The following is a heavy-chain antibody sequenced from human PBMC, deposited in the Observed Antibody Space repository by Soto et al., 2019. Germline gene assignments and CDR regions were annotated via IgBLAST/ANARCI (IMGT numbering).Heavy chain of an antibody. CDR2: ISSTTNYI. CDR1: GFTFTRYS. Sequence: LRLSCAASGFTFTRYSMNWVRQAPGKGLEWVSSISSTTNYIYYGDSVKGRFIISRDNAQNSLFLQMNTLRPEDTAMYYCARVAYWGPGTQVTVSS. V-gene: IGHV3-21*01. J-gene: IGHJ4*02. CDR3: ARVAY.